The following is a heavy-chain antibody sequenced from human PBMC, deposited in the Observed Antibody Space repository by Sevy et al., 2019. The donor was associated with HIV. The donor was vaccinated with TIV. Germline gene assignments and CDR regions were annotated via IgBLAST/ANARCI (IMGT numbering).Heavy chain of an antibody. CDR3: AKDHDNNWLDP. CDR1: GFTFSLYA. Sequence: GGSLRLSCAASGFTFSLYAMTWVRQAPGKGLEWVSTISISGDSIYYADSVKGRFTISRDNSKNTLYLQMNSLRAEDTAIYFCAKDHDNNWLDPWGQGTLVTVSS. CDR2: ISISGDSI. D-gene: IGHD3-22*01. J-gene: IGHJ5*02. V-gene: IGHV3-23*01.